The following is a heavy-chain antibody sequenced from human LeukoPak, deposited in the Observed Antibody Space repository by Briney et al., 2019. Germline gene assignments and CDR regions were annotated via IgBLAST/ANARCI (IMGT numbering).Heavy chain of an antibody. J-gene: IGHJ4*02. Sequence: GGSLRLSCATSGFTFSSYWMSWVRQAPGKGLEWVAHIKQDGSETYYADSVKGRFTIFRDNAKNSLYLQMDSLRVEDTAVYYCANGDGFDYWGQGTLVIVSS. D-gene: IGHD4-17*01. CDR1: GFTFSSYW. CDR3: ANGDGFDY. V-gene: IGHV3-7*01. CDR2: IKQDGSET.